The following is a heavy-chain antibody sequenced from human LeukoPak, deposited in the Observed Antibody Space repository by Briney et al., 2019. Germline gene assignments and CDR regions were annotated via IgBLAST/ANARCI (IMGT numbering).Heavy chain of an antibody. D-gene: IGHD3-9*01. Sequence: ASVKVSCKVSGYTLTELSMHWVRQAPGKGLEWMGGSDPEDGETIYAQKFQGRVTMTEDTSTDTAYMELSSLRSEDTAVYYCATVYYDILTGLYWYFDLWGRGTLVTVSS. CDR1: GYTLTELS. CDR3: ATVYYDILTGLYWYFDL. V-gene: IGHV1-24*01. J-gene: IGHJ2*01. CDR2: SDPEDGET.